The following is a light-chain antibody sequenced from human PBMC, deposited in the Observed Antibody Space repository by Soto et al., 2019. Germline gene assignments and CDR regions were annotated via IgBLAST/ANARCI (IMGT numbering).Light chain of an antibody. J-gene: IGKJ1*01. CDR3: QQYNINSWT. CDR1: QNINDW. Sequence: DIQMTQSPSTLSASVGDRVTITCRASQNINDWLAWYQQKPGKAPNLLIYHASSLESGVPSRFSGSGSGTEFTLTISSLQPDDFATYYCQQYNINSWTFGQGTKVEIK. V-gene: IGKV1-5*01. CDR2: HAS.